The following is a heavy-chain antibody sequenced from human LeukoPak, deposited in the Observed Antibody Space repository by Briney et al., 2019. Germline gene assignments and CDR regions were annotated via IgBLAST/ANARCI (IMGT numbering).Heavy chain of an antibody. J-gene: IGHJ3*02. CDR2: IRYDGSNK. D-gene: IGHD3-3*01. Sequence: GGSLRLSCAASGFTFSSYGTHWVRQAPGKGLEWVAFIRYDGSNKYYADSVKGRFTVSRDNSKNTLYLQMNRLRAEDTAVYYCAKDRITIFGVVIADAFDIWGQGTMVTVSS. V-gene: IGHV3-30*02. CDR3: AKDRITIFGVVIADAFDI. CDR1: GFTFSSYG.